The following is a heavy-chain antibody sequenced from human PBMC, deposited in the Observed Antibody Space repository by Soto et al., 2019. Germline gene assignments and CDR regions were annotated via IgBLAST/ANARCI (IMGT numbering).Heavy chain of an antibody. V-gene: IGHV4-34*01. D-gene: IGHD6-6*01. CDR3: ESSSPFHC. CDR2: INHSGST. Sequence: PSETLSLTCAVYGGSFSGYYWTWIRQPPGKGLEWIGEINHSGSTNYTPSLKSRVTISVDTSKNQFSLKLSSVTAADTGVYYCESSSPFHCRGPGILVTVSS. CDR1: GGSFSGYY. J-gene: IGHJ4*02.